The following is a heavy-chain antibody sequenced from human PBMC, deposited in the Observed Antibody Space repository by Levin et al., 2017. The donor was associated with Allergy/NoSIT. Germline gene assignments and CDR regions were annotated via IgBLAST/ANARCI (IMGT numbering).Heavy chain of an antibody. D-gene: IGHD2-2*02. CDR3: AREYLSNWFDP. Sequence: GESLKISCAASGFTFSNYGMHWVRQPPGKGLEWVAVIWHDGNNKYYADSVKGRFTISRDNSNDAVYLQMNSLRDEDTAIYYCAREYLSNWFDPWGQGTLVTVSS. J-gene: IGHJ5*02. CDR1: GFTFSNYG. CDR2: IWHDGNNK. V-gene: IGHV3-33*01.